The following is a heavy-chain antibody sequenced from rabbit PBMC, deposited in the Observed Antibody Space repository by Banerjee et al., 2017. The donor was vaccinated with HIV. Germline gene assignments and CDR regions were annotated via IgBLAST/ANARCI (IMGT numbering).Heavy chain of an antibody. CDR1: GFSFSSSYW. CDR3: ARDQHGDTMFNL. CDR2: IYIGGDSGS. V-gene: IGHV1S40*01. D-gene: IGHD2-1*01. Sequence: QSLEESGGGLVQPGASLTLTCTASGFSFSSSYWPCWVRQAPGKGLEWIACIYIGGDSGSYYASWAKGRFTISKTSSTTVTLQMTSLTAADTATYFCARDQHGDTMFNLWGQGTLVTVS. J-gene: IGHJ4*01.